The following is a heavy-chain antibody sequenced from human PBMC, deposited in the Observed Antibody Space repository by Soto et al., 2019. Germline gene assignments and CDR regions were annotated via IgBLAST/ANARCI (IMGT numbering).Heavy chain of an antibody. J-gene: IGHJ5*02. CDR1: GGSISSGGYY. Sequence: PSETLSLTCTVSGGSISSGGYYWSWIRQHPGKGLEWIGYIYYSGSTYYNPSLKSRVTISVDTPKNQFSLKLSSVTAADTAVYYCARRIAAAGTSWFDPWGQGTLVTV. V-gene: IGHV4-31*03. CDR3: ARRIAAAGTSWFDP. D-gene: IGHD6-13*01. CDR2: IYYSGST.